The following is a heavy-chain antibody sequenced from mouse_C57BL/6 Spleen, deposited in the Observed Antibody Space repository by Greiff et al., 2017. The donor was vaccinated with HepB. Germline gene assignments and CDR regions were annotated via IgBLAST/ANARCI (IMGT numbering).Heavy chain of an antibody. V-gene: IGHV1-26*01. CDR1: GYTFTDYY. J-gene: IGHJ1*03. Sequence: EVQLQQSGPELVKPGASVKISCKASGYTFTDYYMNWVKQSHGKSLEWIGDINPNNGGTSYNQKFKGKATLTVDKSSSTAYMELRSLTSEDSAVYYGARGEWYFDVWGTGTTVTVSS. CDR2: INPNNGGT. CDR3: ARGEWYFDV.